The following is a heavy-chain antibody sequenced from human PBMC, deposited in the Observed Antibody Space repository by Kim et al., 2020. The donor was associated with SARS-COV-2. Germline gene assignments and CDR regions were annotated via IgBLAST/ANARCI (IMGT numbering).Heavy chain of an antibody. D-gene: IGHD3-22*01. CDR2: IYYSGST. V-gene: IGHV4-61*01. CDR1: GGSVSSGSYY. Sequence: SETLSLTCTVSGGSVSSGSYYWSWIRQPPGKGLEWIGYIYYSGSTNYNPSLKSRVTISVDTSKNQFSLKLSSVTAADTAVYYCARVPRYYDSSGYYYGVYWGQGTLVTVSS. CDR3: ARVPRYYDSSGYYYGVY. J-gene: IGHJ4*02.